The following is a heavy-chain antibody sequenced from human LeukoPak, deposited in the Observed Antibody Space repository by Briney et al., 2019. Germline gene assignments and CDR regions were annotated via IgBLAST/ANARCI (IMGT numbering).Heavy chain of an antibody. D-gene: IGHD6-13*01. V-gene: IGHV3-33*06. J-gene: IGHJ4*02. Sequence: PGGSLRLSCAASGFTFSRYGMHWVRQAPGKGLEWVAVIWYDGSNKYYADSVKGRFTISRDNSKNTLYLQMNSLRAEDTAVYYCAKDLPIAAAGLFDYWGQGTLVTVSS. CDR3: AKDLPIAAAGLFDY. CDR2: IWYDGSNK. CDR1: GFTFSRYG.